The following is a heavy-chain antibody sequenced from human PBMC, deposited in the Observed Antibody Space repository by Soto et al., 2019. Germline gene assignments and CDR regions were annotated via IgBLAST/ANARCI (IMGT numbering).Heavy chain of an antibody. CDR2: FYSSGST. CDR1: GGSVSSDTYY. J-gene: IGHJ6*02. Sequence: PSETLSLTCTVSGGSVSSDTYYWSWIRQPPGKGLEWIGYFYSSGSTHYNPSLKSRVTISLDESKNQFSLNLTSVTAADTAVYYCAREDFYYGLDVWGQGTTVTVSS. CDR3: AREDFYYGLDV. V-gene: IGHV4-61*01.